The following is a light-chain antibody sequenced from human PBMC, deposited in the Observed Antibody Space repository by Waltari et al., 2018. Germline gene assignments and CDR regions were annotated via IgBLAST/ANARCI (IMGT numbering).Light chain of an antibody. Sequence: QSALTQPASVSGSPGQSITISCPGTSSDVGGYNYVSWYQHPPVKGPKLMIYEVSNRPSGVSKRFSGSKSGNTASLTISGLQAEDEADYYCSSYISSNSLEKVFGGGTKLTVL. V-gene: IGLV2-14*01. J-gene: IGLJ2*01. CDR3: SSYISSNSLEKV. CDR1: SSDVGGYNY. CDR2: EVS.